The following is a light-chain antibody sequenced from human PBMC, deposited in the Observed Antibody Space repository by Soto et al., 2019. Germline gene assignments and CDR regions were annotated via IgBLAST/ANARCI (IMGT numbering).Light chain of an antibody. CDR2: DVS. J-gene: IGLJ2*01. V-gene: IGLV2-11*01. CDR1: SSDVGGYNY. Sequence: QSALTQPRSVSGSPGPSGTISCTGTSSDVGGYNYVSWYQQHPGKAPKLMIYDVSKRPSGVPDRFSGSKSGNTASLTISGLQAEDEADYYCCSYAGSYTFEVVFGGGTKLTVL. CDR3: CSYAGSYTFEVV.